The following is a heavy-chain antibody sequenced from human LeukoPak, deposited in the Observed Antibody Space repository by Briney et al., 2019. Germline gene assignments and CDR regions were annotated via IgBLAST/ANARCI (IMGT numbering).Heavy chain of an antibody. CDR2: ISSSSSTI. Sequence: GGSLRLSCAASGFTFSSYSMNWVRQAPGKGLEWVSYISSSSSTIYYADSVKGRFTISRDNAKNSLYLQMNSLRAEDTAVYYCARFGPQLWLRPPYYYYYYMDVWGKGTTVTVSS. CDR1: GFTFSSYS. J-gene: IGHJ6*03. D-gene: IGHD5-18*01. CDR3: ARFGPQLWLRPPYYYYYYMDV. V-gene: IGHV3-48*01.